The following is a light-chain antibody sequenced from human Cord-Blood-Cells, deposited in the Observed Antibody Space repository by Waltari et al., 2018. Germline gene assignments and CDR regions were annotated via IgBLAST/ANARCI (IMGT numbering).Light chain of an antibody. Sequence: IQMTQSPSSLSVSVGDRVTITCQASQDISNYLNWYQQKPGKAPKLLIYDASNLETGVPSRFSGSGSGTDFTFTISSLQPEDIATYYCQQYDNLPFTFGPGTKVDIK. CDR2: DAS. J-gene: IGKJ3*01. CDR1: QDISNY. V-gene: IGKV1-33*01. CDR3: QQYDNLPFT.